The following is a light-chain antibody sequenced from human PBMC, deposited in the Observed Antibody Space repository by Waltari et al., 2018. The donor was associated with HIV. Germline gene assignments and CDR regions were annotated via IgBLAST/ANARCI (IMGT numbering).Light chain of an antibody. V-gene: IGLV3-21*04. Sequence: SSMLTQPPSVSVAPGKPARITCGGTNIGRQAVHWYRQKPGQAPVVVIFYNNDRPSGIPDRISGSNSGNTAILTISGVEAEDEADYFCQVWDSYSDHPQFGGGTKLTVL. J-gene: IGLJ2*01. CDR2: YNN. CDR1: NIGRQA. CDR3: QVWDSYSDHPQ.